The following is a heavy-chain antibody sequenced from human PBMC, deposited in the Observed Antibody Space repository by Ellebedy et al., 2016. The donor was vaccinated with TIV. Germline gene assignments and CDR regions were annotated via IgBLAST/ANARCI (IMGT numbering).Heavy chain of an antibody. J-gene: IGHJ5*01. CDR1: ADTLSGHF. V-gene: IGHV1-46*01. CDR2: THPSGGTR. CDR3: ARELGQFDS. Sequence: AASVKVPCKASADTLSGHFVHWVRQAPGQGLEWMGVTHPSGGTRGYAQRFQGRVSMTRDTSANTIYMELKSLRPEDTAVYYCARELGQFDSWGQGTPVTVSS. D-gene: IGHD3-16*01.